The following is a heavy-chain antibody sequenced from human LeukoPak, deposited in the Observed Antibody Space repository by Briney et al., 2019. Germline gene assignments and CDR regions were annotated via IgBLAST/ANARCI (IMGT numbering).Heavy chain of an antibody. D-gene: IGHD2-2*01. J-gene: IGHJ4*02. CDR2: IIPIFGTA. Sequence: GASVKVSCKASGGTFSSYAISWVRQAPGQGLEWMGGIIPIFGTANYAQKFQGRVTITADESTSAAYMELSSLRSEDTAVYYCAREVVVALSVYYFDYWGQGTLVTVSS. CDR3: AREVVVALSVYYFDY. V-gene: IGHV1-69*13. CDR1: GGTFSSYA.